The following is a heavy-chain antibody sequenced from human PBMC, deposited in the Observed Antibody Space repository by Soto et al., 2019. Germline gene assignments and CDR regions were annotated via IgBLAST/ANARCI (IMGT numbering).Heavy chain of an antibody. V-gene: IGHV4-4*07. CDR2: IEASGNS. CDR1: GDSISSYY. J-gene: IGHJ6*02. Sequence: PSETLSLTCTVSGDSISSYYWDWIRQPAGKGLEWIGRIEASGNSNYNPSLKSRVTMSVDTSKKQFSLKVTSVTAADTAVYYCARYSSNWFQPEGMHVWGQGTTVTVSS. D-gene: IGHD6-13*01. CDR3: ARYSSNWFQPEGMHV.